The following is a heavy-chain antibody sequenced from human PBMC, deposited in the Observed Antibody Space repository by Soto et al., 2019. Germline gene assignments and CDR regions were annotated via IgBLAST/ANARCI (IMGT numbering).Heavy chain of an antibody. V-gene: IGHV3-74*01. CDR2: INPDGTTT. J-gene: IGHJ4*02. Sequence: EVHLVESGGGLVQPGGSLRLSCADSEFTFSHYWMHWFRQAPGKGLVWVSRINPDGTTTNYADSVKGRFTISRDNAKNTLYLQMNSLRGEDTAMYYCTKDTFGDREYWGQGTLVTVSS. CDR1: EFTFSHYW. D-gene: IGHD4-17*01. CDR3: TKDTFGDREY.